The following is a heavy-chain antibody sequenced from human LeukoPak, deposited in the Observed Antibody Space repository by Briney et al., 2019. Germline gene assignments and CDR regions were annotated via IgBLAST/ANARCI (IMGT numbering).Heavy chain of an antibody. Sequence: SQTLSLTCAISGDSVSSNSAAWPWIKQSPSGGLRWLGRTYYRSKWYHDYAISVKGRITIDPDTSKNQFSLQLNSVTPEDTAVYYCARGPMAVAVYDDVFDIWGQGTMVTVSS. CDR2: TYYRSKWYH. CDR1: GDSVSSNSAA. V-gene: IGHV6-1*01. J-gene: IGHJ3*02. CDR3: ARGPMAVAVYDDVFDI. D-gene: IGHD5/OR15-5a*01.